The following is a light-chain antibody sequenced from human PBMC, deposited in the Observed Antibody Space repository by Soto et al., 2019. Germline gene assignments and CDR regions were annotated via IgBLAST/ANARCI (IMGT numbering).Light chain of an antibody. Sequence: QSVLPQPASVSASPGQSITISCTGTSSDIGGYNYVSWYQQHPGKAPTLIIYAVINRPPGVSNRFSGCKSGNTPSLSISGLEAEDEADYYCSSYTSSSTLGVFGSGTKGTVL. CDR3: SSYTSSSTLGV. CDR1: SSDIGGYNY. V-gene: IGLV2-14*01. CDR2: AVI. J-gene: IGLJ1*01.